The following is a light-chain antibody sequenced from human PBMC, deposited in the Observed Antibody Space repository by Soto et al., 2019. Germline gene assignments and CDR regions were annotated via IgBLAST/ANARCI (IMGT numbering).Light chain of an antibody. CDR2: AAS. CDR3: LQDFNYPWT. J-gene: IGKJ1*01. V-gene: IGKV1-6*01. CDR1: QDIRND. Sequence: AIQMTQSPSSLSASVGDRVTITCRASQDIRNDLGWYQQKPGKTPKLLIFAASSIQSGVTPRFSGSGSGTDFTLTISSLQPEDFATYYCLQDFNYPWTFGQGTKVEIE.